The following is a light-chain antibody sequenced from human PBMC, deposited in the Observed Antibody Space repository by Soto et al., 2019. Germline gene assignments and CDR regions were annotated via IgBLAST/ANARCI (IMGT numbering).Light chain of an antibody. CDR1: KLGDKY. J-gene: IGLJ2*01. V-gene: IGLV3-1*01. Sequence: SYELTQPPSVSVSAGQTVTITCSGDKLGDKYACWYQQKPGQSPVLVIHQDNKRPSGIPERFSGSNSGNTATLTISGTQAMDEADYYCQAWDSSTAVVFGGGTQLTVL. CDR3: QAWDSSTAVV. CDR2: QDN.